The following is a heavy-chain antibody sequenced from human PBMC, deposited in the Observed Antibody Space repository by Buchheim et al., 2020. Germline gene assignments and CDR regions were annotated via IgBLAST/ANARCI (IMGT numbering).Heavy chain of an antibody. Sequence: QVQLVQSGAEVKKPGASVKVSCKASGYTFTSYYMHWVRQAPGQGLEWMGIINPSGGSTSYAQKFQGRVTMTRETSTRPVYLELSSPRSEDTAVYYCAREEGIQLWLYYYWGQGTL. CDR2: INPSGGST. D-gene: IGHD5-18*01. CDR1: GYTFTSYY. V-gene: IGHV1-46*01. J-gene: IGHJ4*02. CDR3: AREEGIQLWLYYY.